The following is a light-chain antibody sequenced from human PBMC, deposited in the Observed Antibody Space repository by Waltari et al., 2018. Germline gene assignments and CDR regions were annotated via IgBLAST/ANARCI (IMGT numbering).Light chain of an antibody. CDR1: SSDVGGYNY. CDR2: DVS. CDR3: CSYAGSSTYV. V-gene: IGLV2-23*02. J-gene: IGLJ1*01. Sequence: QSALTQPASVSGSPGQSITIPCTGTSSDVGGYNYVSWYQQYPGKAPKLMIYDVSKRPSGVSNRFSGSNSGNTASLTISGLQAEDEADYYCCSYAGSSTYVFGTGTKVTVL.